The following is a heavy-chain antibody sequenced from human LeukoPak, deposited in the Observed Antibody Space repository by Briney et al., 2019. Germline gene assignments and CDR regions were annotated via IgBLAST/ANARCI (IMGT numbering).Heavy chain of an antibody. J-gene: IGHJ4*02. D-gene: IGHD3-10*01. CDR1: GYSFSSYW. V-gene: IGHV5-51*01. Sequence: GESLKISCKGSGYSFSSYWIGWVRQMPGKGLEWMGIIYPGDSDTRYSPSFQGQVTISADKSISTAYLQWSSLKASDTAMYYCARLSLLWFGSAPGVFDYWGQGTLVTVSS. CDR3: ARLSLLWFGSAPGVFDY. CDR2: IYPGDSDT.